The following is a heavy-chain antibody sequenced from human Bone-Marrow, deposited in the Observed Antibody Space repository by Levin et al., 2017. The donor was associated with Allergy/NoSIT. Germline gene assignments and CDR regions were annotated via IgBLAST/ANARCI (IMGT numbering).Heavy chain of an antibody. CDR3: ARGGLPAYYFDY. Sequence: SVKVSCKASGGTHSSYTISWVRQAPGQGLEWMGRIIPLLGLEKYAQKFQGRVTITADRSAGTAYMELSSLRSEDTAVYYCARGGLPAYYFDYWGQGTLVTVSS. CDR2: IIPLLGLE. V-gene: IGHV1-69*02. D-gene: IGHD2-21*02. J-gene: IGHJ4*02. CDR1: GGTHSSYT.